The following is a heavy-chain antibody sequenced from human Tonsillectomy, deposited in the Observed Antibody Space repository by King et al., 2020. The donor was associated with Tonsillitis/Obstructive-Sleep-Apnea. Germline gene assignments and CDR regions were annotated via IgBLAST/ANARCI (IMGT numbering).Heavy chain of an antibody. Sequence: LQLQESGPGLVKPSETLSLTCTVSGGSISSYYWSWIRQPPGKGMEWIGYIYYSGSTNYNPSLTSRVTISVDTSKNQFSLKLSSVTAADTAVYYCARVHCSSTSCYTGEYYFDYWGQGTLVTVSS. CDR1: GGSISSYY. CDR2: IYYSGST. V-gene: IGHV4-59*01. CDR3: ARVHCSSTSCYTGEYYFDY. D-gene: IGHD2-2*02. J-gene: IGHJ4*02.